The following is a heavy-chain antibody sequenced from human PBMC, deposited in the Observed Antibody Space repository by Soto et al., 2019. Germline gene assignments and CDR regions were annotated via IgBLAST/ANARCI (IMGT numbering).Heavy chain of an antibody. CDR1: GFTFISPE. V-gene: IGHV3-48*03. CDR2: IHPAGQPI. J-gene: IGHJ3*01. D-gene: IGHD2-2*01. CDR3: AGRGSS. Sequence: EVQLVESGGALVQPGGSLRLSVVASGFTFISPEMYWVRQAPGKGLEWVSYIHPAGQPIFYADSVKGRFTISRDNAKNSLYLQMNSLRAEDTAVYYCAGRGSSWGQGTMVTVSS.